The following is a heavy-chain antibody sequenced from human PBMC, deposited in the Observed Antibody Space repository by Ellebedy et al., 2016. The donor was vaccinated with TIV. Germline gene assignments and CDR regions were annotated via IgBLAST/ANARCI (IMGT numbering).Heavy chain of an antibody. Sequence: SGPTLVKPTQTLTLTCSFSGFSLTSSAVGVAWLRQSPGKALECLAFMYGDDDKRYTPSLKTRLTISKDTSKNQVVFTMTNMVSVDTATYYCARRPGFTWYGGDYFDAWGQGTLVTVSS. D-gene: IGHD6-13*01. CDR2: MYGDDDK. J-gene: IGHJ4*02. CDR1: GFSLTSSAVG. V-gene: IGHV2-5*02. CDR3: ARRPGFTWYGGDYFDA.